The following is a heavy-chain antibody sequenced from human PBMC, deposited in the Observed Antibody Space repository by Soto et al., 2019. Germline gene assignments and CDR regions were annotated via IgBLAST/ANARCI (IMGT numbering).Heavy chain of an antibody. Sequence: GESLKISCKGSGYSFTSYWIGWVRQMPGKGLEWMGIIYPGDSDTRYSPSFQGQVTISADKSISTAYLQWSSLKASDTAMYYCARHRLSVAGTGHAFDIWGQGTMVTVSS. CDR3: ARHRLSVAGTGHAFDI. D-gene: IGHD6-19*01. J-gene: IGHJ3*02. CDR2: IYPGDSDT. V-gene: IGHV5-51*01. CDR1: GYSFTSYW.